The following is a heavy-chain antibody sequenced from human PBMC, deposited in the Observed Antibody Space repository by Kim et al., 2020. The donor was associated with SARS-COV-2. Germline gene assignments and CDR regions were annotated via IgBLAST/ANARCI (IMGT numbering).Heavy chain of an antibody. V-gene: IGHV3-21*01. Sequence: GGSLRLSCAASGFTFSSYIMNWVRQAPGKGLEWVSSISSSSSYIYYGDSVKGRFTISRDNTKNSLYLQMNSLRAEDTAVYYCAREDYDFWSPYRRNWFDPWGQGTLVTVSS. CDR3: AREDYDFWSPYRRNWFDP. J-gene: IGHJ5*02. D-gene: IGHD3-3*01. CDR2: ISSSSSYI. CDR1: GFTFSSYI.